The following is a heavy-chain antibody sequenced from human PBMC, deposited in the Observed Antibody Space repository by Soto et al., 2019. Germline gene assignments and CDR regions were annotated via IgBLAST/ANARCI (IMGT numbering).Heavy chain of an antibody. CDR3: ARDARFQVVVAATGWFDP. D-gene: IGHD2-15*01. V-gene: IGHV1-46*01. CDR1: GYTFTGYY. Sequence: ASVKVSCKASGYTFTGYYMHWVRQAPGQGLEWMGIINPSGGSTSYAQKFQGRVTMTRDTSTSTVYMELSSLRSEDTAVYYCARDARFQVVVAATGWFDPWGQGTLVTVSS. J-gene: IGHJ5*02. CDR2: INPSGGST.